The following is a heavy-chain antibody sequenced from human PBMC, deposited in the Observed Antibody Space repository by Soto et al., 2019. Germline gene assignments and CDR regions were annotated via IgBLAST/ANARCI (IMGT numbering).Heavy chain of an antibody. CDR2: IYYSGST. CDR1: GGSVSSGSYY. V-gene: IGHV4-61*01. CDR3: ARVARDTYYVFGGGSPALYYFDY. J-gene: IGHJ4*02. Sequence: SETLSLTCTVSGGSVSSGSYYWSWIRQPPGKGLEWIGYIYYSGSTNYNPSLKSRVTISVDTSKNQFSLKLSSVTAADTAVYYCARVARDTYYVFGGGSPALYYFDYWGGGPRVTVPS. D-gene: IGHD3-3*01.